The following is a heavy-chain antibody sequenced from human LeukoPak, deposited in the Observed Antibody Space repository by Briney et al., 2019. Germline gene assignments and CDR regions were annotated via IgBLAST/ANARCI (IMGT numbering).Heavy chain of an antibody. J-gene: IGHJ4*02. V-gene: IGHV3-33*06. CDR1: GFTFSSYG. D-gene: IGHD3-22*01. CDR2: IWYDGSNK. Sequence: PGGSLRLSCAASGFTFSSYGMHWVRQAPGKGLEWVAVIWYDGSNKYYVDSVKGRFTISRDNSKNTLYLQMNSLRAEDTAVYYCAKEDEYYYDSSGYSYFDYWSQGTLVTVSS. CDR3: AKEDEYYYDSSGYSYFDY.